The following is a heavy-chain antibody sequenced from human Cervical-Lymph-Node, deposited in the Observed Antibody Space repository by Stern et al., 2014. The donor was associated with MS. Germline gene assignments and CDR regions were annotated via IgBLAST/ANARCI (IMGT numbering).Heavy chain of an antibody. V-gene: IGHV1-46*01. Sequence: VQLVQSGAEVKKPGASVKVSCKSSGYIFTTYYMHWVRQAPGQGLEWVGIINPSGGRTSYAQKFQGRVPMTRDTSTTTDYMELSSLRSEDTAVYYCAREEFHSNGWYDGMDVWGQGTTVTVSS. CDR1: GYIFTTYY. D-gene: IGHD6-19*01. J-gene: IGHJ6*02. CDR3: AREEFHSNGWYDGMDV. CDR2: INPSGGRT.